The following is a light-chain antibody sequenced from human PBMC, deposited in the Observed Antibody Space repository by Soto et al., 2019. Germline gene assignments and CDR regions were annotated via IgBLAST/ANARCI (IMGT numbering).Light chain of an antibody. CDR2: EDN. V-gene: IGLV6-57*02. CDR1: SGSIASNY. CDR3: QSYDRSNVV. Sequence: NFMLTQPHSVSESPGKTVTISCTGSSGSIASNYVQCYQQRPGSAPTTVIYEDNQRPSGVPDRLPGSIDSSSNSASLTISGLKTEDEADYYCQSYDRSNVVFGGGTKLTVL. J-gene: IGLJ2*01.